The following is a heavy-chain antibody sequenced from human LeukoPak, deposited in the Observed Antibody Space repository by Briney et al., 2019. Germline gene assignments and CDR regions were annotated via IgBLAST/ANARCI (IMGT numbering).Heavy chain of an antibody. CDR3: ARDPTYYYDSSGYQDY. D-gene: IGHD3-22*01. CDR1: GYTFTSYY. V-gene: IGHV1-46*01. J-gene: IGHJ4*02. Sequence: ASVKVSCKASGYTFTSYYMHWVRQAPGQGLEWMGIINPSGGSTSYAQKFQGRVTMTRDTSTSTVYMELSSLRSEDTAVYCCARDPTYYYDSSGYQDYWGQGTLVTVSS. CDR2: INPSGGST.